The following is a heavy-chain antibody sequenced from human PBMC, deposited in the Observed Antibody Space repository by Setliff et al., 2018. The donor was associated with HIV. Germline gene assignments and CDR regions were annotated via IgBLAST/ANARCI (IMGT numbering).Heavy chain of an antibody. D-gene: IGHD3-22*01. V-gene: IGHV3-30*04. CDR2: ISNDGNLI. CDR1: GFTFSTYA. J-gene: IGHJ3*02. CDR3: ARENYYVSGVYHLGAFDI. Sequence: LRLSCAASGFTFSTYAMNWVRQAPGKGLEWVAVISNDGNLIFYADSMKGRFTISRDNSKNTVYLQVNSLRAEDTAVYYCARENYYVSGVYHLGAFDIWGQGTMVTVSS.